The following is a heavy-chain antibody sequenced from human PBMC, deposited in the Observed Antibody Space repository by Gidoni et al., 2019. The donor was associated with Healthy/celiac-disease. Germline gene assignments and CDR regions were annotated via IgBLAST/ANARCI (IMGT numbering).Heavy chain of an antibody. V-gene: IGHV3-30-3*01. J-gene: IGHJ4*02. CDR1: GFTFSSYA. Sequence: QVQLVESGGGAVQPGRSLRLSCAASGFTFSSYAMHWVRQAPGKGLEWVAVISYDGSNKYYADSVKGRFTISRDNAKNTLYLQMNSLRAEDTAVYYCASGGAAAGTFDYWGQGTLVTVSS. D-gene: IGHD6-13*01. CDR2: ISYDGSNK. CDR3: ASGGAAAGTFDY.